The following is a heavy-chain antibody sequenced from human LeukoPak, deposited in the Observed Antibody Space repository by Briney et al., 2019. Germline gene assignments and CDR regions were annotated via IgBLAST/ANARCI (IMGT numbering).Heavy chain of an antibody. V-gene: IGHV4-34*01. CDR1: GGSFSGYY. CDR2: INHSGST. Sequence: PSETLSLTCAVYGGSFSGYYWSWIRQPPGKGLEWIGEINHSGSTNYNPSLKSRVTISVDTSKNQFSLKLSSVTAADTAVYYCARGLAQYYDSSGYHYGTDAFDIWGQGTMVTVSS. D-gene: IGHD3-22*01. CDR3: ARGLAQYYDSSGYHYGTDAFDI. J-gene: IGHJ3*02.